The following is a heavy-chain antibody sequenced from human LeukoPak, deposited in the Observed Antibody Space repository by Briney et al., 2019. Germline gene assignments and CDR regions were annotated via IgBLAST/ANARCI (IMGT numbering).Heavy chain of an antibody. V-gene: IGHV3-48*01. CDR2: ISSSGSTI. CDR3: ARDGCSSTRCYDY. D-gene: IGHD2-2*01. CDR1: GFTFSSYS. Sequence: GGSLRLSCAASGFTFSSYSMNWVRQAPGKGLEWVSYISSSGSTIYYADSVKGRFTISRDNAKNSLYLQMNSLGAEDTAVYYCARDGCSSTRCYDYWGQGTLVTVSS. J-gene: IGHJ4*02.